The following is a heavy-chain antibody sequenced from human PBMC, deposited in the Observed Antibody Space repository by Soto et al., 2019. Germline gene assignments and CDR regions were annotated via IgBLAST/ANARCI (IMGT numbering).Heavy chain of an antibody. D-gene: IGHD3-10*01. J-gene: IGHJ4*02. CDR2: IYYSGST. Sequence: QVQLQESGPGLVKPSETLSLTCTVSGGSISSYYWSWIRQPPGKGLEWIGYIYYSGSTNYNPSLTSRVTISVDTSKNQFSLKLSSVTAADTAVYYCARSAWFGELAFDYWGQGTLVTVSS. CDR1: GGSISSYY. V-gene: IGHV4-59*08. CDR3: ARSAWFGELAFDY.